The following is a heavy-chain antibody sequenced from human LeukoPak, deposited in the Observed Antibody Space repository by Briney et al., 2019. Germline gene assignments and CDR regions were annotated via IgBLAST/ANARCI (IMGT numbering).Heavy chain of an antibody. CDR2: IYYSGST. V-gene: IGHV4-39*01. CDR1: GGSISSSSYY. Sequence: PSETLSLTCTVSGGSISSSSYYWGWIRQPPGKGLEWIGSIYYSGSTYYNPSLKSRVTISVDTSKVQISLKLNSVTAADTAVYYCARLRDYYYNYMDVWGEGTTVTISS. J-gene: IGHJ6*03. CDR3: ARLRDYYYNYMDV.